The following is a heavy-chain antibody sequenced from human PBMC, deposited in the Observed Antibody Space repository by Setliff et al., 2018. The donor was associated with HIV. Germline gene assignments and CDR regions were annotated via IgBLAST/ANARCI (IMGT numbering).Heavy chain of an antibody. CDR1: GYSFTGYY. J-gene: IGHJ1*01. Sequence: ASVKVSCKASGYSFTGYYMHWVRQAPGQGLEWMGWINPNSGGTNCAQNFQGRVTITRDTSISTAYMEVSRLRSDDTAVYYCARVRAGGEYFQYWGQGTLVTVSS. CDR2: INPNSGGT. D-gene: IGHD3-10*01. CDR3: ARVRAGGEYFQY. V-gene: IGHV1-2*02.